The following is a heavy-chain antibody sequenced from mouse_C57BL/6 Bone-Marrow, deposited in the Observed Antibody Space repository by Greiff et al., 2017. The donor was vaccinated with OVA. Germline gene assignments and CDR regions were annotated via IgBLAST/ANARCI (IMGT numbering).Heavy chain of an antibody. V-gene: IGHV6-6*01. J-gene: IGHJ3*01. CDR2: IRNKANNHAT. Sequence: EVKVEESGRGLVQPGGSMKLSCAASGFTFSDAWMDWVRQSPEKGLEWVAEIRNKANNHATYYAESVKGRFTISRDDSKRRVNMQMISLRAQDTGIYYVTRCDGFLPAWFAYWGQGTLVTVSA. D-gene: IGHD2-3*01. CDR3: TRCDGFLPAWFAY. CDR1: GFTFSDAW.